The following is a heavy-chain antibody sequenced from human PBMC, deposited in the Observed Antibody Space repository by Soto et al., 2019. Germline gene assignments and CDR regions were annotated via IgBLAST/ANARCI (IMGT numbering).Heavy chain of an antibody. D-gene: IGHD2-15*01. Sequence: EVQLVESGGGLVQPGGSLRLSCAASGFTFSSYSMNWVRQAPGKGLEWVSYLSKSSTTIYYADSVKGRFTISRDNAKNSLYLQMNSLRAEDTAVYYCARVSLISRVFDYWGQGTLVTVSS. V-gene: IGHV3-48*01. CDR1: GFTFSSYS. CDR3: ARVSLISRVFDY. J-gene: IGHJ4*02. CDR2: LSKSSTTI.